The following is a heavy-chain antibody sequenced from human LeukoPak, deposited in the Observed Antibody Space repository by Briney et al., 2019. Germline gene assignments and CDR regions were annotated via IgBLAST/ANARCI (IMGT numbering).Heavy chain of an antibody. V-gene: IGHV3-7*03. CDR1: GFTFSGFW. CDR2: INSDGSEG. D-gene: IGHD2-15*01. J-gene: IGHJ6*02. CDR3: ARDGMGGGSLHDYYYGMDV. Sequence: RRSLRLSCAVSGFTFSGFWMSWSRQAPGKGLEWVASINSDGSEGYYADVVKGRFTISRDNAMNSLYLQINSLRAEDTAVYYCARDGMGGGSLHDYYYGMDVWGQGTTVTVSS.